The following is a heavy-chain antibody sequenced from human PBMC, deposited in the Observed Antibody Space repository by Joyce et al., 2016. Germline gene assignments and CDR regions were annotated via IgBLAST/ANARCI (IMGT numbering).Heavy chain of an antibody. Sequence: QLVESGGGLVQPGGSLRLSCVASGFVFRNYWMAWVRQARGRETEGEANVRPDGCAQFYVDSMKGRFIIAGDNSKNLLYLQMSGLRVDDTAVYHCVRSIDYWGRGTLVTVSS. CDR3: VRSIDY. CDR1: GFVFRNYW. V-gene: IGHV3-7*03. CDR2: VRPDGCAQ. J-gene: IGHJ4*02.